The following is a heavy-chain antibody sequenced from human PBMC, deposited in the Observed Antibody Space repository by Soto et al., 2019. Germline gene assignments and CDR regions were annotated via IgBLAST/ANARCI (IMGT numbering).Heavy chain of an antibody. V-gene: IGHV1-69*02. CDR2: IIPILGIA. CDR1: GGTFSSYT. CDR3: ARAHLFKDGYNYYFDY. D-gene: IGHD5-12*01. J-gene: IGHJ4*02. Sequence: QVQLVQSGAEVKKPGSSVKVSCKASGGTFSSYTISWVRQAPGQGLEWMGRIIPILGIANYAQKFQGRVTITADKSNSTADMELSSLRSEDTAVYYCARAHLFKDGYNYYFDYWGQGTLVTVSS.